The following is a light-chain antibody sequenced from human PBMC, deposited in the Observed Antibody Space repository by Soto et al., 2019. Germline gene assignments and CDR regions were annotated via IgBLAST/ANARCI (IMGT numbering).Light chain of an antibody. CDR3: QQYDSSPRT. CDR2: GAS. Sequence: EIVLTQSPGTLSLSPGGRATLSCRASQSVSSSFLAWYRQKPGQAPRLLIYGASSRATGIPVMFSGSGSGTDFTLTISRLEPEDFAVYYCQQYDSSPRTFGQGTKLEIK. J-gene: IGKJ2*01. CDR1: QSVSSSF. V-gene: IGKV3-20*01.